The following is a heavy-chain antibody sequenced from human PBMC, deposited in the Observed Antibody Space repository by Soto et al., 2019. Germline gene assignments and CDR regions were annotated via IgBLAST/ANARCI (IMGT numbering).Heavy chain of an antibody. Sequence: XXSLRLACAASGFTFSSYSMDWVRQAPGKGLEWVSYISSSSSPIYYADSVKGRFTISRDNAKNSLYLKMNSLRAEDTAVYYRARRSGFDIWGQGTMVTVSS. CDR2: ISSSSSPI. V-gene: IGHV3-48*01. J-gene: IGHJ3*02. CDR3: ARRSGFDI. D-gene: IGHD3-3*01. CDR1: GFTFSSYS.